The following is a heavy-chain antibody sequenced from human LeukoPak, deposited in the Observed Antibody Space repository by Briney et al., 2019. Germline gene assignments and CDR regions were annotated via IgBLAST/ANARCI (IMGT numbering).Heavy chain of an antibody. CDR2: IYYSGTT. CDR1: GGSVTTGRYY. Sequence: SETLSLTCTVSGGSVTTGRYYWSWIRQHPGKGLEWIGQIYYSGTTYYNPSLKSRVTISVDTSKKQFFLKLSSVTAADTAVYYCARYGGNAHDYWGQGTLVTVSS. J-gene: IGHJ4*02. CDR3: ARYGGNAHDY. V-gene: IGHV4-31*03. D-gene: IGHD4-23*01.